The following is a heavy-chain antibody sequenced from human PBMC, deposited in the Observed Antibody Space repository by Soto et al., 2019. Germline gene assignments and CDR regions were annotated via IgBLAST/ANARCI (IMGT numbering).Heavy chain of an antibody. CDR3: ARGFCTGDTCYSRYFDS. V-gene: IGHV4-59*08. J-gene: IGHJ4*02. CDR1: GGSISSYY. D-gene: IGHD2-15*01. Sequence: SETLSLTCTVSGGSISSYYWSWIRQPPGKGLEWIGYIYYTGSTNYNPSLKSRVTISVDTSKNQFSLKLSSVTAADTAVYYCARGFCTGDTCYSRYFDSWGQGTLVTVSS. CDR2: IYYTGST.